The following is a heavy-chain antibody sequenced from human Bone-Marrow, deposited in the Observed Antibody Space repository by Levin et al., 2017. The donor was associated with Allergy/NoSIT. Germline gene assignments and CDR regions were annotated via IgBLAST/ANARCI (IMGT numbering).Heavy chain of an antibody. CDR2: INHSGST. CDR1: GGSFSGYY. Sequence: PSETLSLTCAVYGGSFSGYYWSWIRQPPGKGLEWIGEINHSGSTNYNPSLKSRVTISVDTSKNQFSLKLSSVTAADTAVYYCARRPIVVVVAASGASWFDPWGQGTLVTVSS. J-gene: IGHJ5*02. D-gene: IGHD2-15*01. V-gene: IGHV4-34*01. CDR3: ARRPIVVVVAASGASWFDP.